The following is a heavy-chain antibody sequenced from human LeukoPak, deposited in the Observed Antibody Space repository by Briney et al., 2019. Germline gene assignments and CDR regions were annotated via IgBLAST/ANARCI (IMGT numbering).Heavy chain of an antibody. J-gene: IGHJ4*02. CDR1: GFTFDDCA. CDR3: AKAGPLDWNPSEMRYYFDY. V-gene: IGHV3-9*01. CDR2: ISWNSGSI. Sequence: PGGSLRLSCAASGFTFDDCAMHWVRQAPGKGLEWVSGISWNSGSIGYADSVKGRFTISRDNAKNSLYLQMNSLRAEDTALYYCAKAGPLDWNPSEMRYYFDYWGQGTLVTVSS. D-gene: IGHD1-1*01.